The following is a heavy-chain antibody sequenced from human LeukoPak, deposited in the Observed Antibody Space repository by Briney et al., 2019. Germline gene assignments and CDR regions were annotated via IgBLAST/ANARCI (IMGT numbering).Heavy chain of an antibody. J-gene: IGHJ5*02. CDR2: ISAYNGNT. CDR1: GYTFTSYG. CDR3: ARRPIPMVRGVIITWFDP. V-gene: IGHV1-18*01. D-gene: IGHD3-10*01. Sequence: ASVKVSCKSSGYTFTSYGISWVRQAPGQGLEWMGCISAYNGNTNYAQKLQGRVTMTTDTSTSKAYMELRRLRSDDTAVYYCARRPIPMVRGVIITWFDPWGPGTLVTVSS.